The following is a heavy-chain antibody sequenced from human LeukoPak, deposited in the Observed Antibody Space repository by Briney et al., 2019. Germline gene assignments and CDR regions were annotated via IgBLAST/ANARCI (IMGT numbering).Heavy chain of an antibody. Sequence: ASVKVSCKASGGTFSSYAISWVRQAPGQGLEWMGGIIPIFGTANYAQKLQGRVTMTTDTSTSTAYMELRSLRSDDTAVYYCARTDGYLDYWGQGTLVTVSS. D-gene: IGHD5-24*01. CDR2: IIPIFGTA. V-gene: IGHV1-69*05. J-gene: IGHJ4*02. CDR3: ARTDGYLDY. CDR1: GGTFSSYA.